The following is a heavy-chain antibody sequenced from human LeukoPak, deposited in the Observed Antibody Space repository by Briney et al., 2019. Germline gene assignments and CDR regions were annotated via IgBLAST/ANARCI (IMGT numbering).Heavy chain of an antibody. CDR2: ISSSGSTI. CDR3: YGANGQH. J-gene: IGHJ1*01. D-gene: IGHD4-17*01. V-gene: IGHV3-48*03. Sequence: GGSLRLSCAASGFTFSSYEMNWVRQAPGEGLECVSYISSSGSTIYYADSVKGRFPIARDNARNTLYLQMNSLRFEDTAVYYCYGANGQHWGPGTLVTVHS. CDR1: GFTFSSYE.